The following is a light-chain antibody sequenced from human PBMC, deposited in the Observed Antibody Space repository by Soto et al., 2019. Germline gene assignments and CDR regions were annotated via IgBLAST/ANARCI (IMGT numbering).Light chain of an antibody. V-gene: IGKV3-15*01. CDR3: QQYYDWPQT. CDR1: QTVISY. Sequence: EIVLTQSPATLSLSPGERATLSCRASQTVISYLLWYQQKPGQAPRLLIYGASTRATGIPDTFSGTGSATASTLTISSLQSDDVAVYYCQQYYDWPQTFGQGTKVDIK. J-gene: IGKJ1*01. CDR2: GAS.